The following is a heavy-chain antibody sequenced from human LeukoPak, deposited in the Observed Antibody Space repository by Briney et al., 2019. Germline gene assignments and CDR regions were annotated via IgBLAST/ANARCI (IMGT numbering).Heavy chain of an antibody. J-gene: IGHJ3*02. CDR3: ARIRDGYNDAYDI. CDR2: INPGGDNT. D-gene: IGHD5-24*01. CDR1: GYTFTKYY. Sequence: ASVKVSCKASGYTFTKYYIHWVRQAPGQGLEWMGLINPGGDNTNYAQNFQGRVTMTRDTSTSTVYMELSSLRSEDTAIYYCARIRDGYNDAYDIWGQGTVVTVSS. V-gene: IGHV1-46*01.